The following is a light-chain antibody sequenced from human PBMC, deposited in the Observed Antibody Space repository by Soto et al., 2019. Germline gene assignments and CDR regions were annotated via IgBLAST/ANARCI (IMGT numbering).Light chain of an antibody. V-gene: IGLV2-18*02. CDR2: EVN. J-gene: IGLJ3*02. CDR3: SSYTTTISWV. Sequence: QSALTQPPSVSGSPGQSVTISCTGTSSDVGSYDRVSWYQQPPGTVPKLMIYEVNNRPSGVPDRFSGSKSGNTASLTISGLQAEDEADYYCSSYTTTISWVFGGGTKLTVL. CDR1: SSDVGSYDR.